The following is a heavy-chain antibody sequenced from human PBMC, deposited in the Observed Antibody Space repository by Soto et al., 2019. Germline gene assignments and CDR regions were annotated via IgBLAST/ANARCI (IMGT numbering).Heavy chain of an antibody. V-gene: IGHV4-30-2*01. D-gene: IGHD3-16*01. Sequence: PHPLSKAVSYGSISSVGDPWSWNRQPPGKGLEWIGYIYHSGSTYYNPSLKSRVTISVDRSKNQFSLKLSSVTAADTAVYYCARGRRGSEIDFDYWGQGTLVTVSS. J-gene: IGHJ4*02. CDR1: YGSISSVGDP. CDR2: IYHSGST. CDR3: ARGRRGSEIDFDY.